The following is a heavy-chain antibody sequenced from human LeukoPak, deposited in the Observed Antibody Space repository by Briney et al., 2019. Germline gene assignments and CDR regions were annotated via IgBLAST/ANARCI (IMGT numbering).Heavy chain of an antibody. J-gene: IGHJ4*02. CDR3: TRAGYSFGTGYYFDY. CDR1: WGSISNYY. Sequence: SETLSLTCTVSWGSISNYYWTWVRQPPGKGLEWIGFVYYTGSTNYNPSLKSRVTISVDTSKNQFSLKLASVTAADTAVYYCTRAGYSFGTGYYFDYWGQGTLVTVSS. D-gene: IGHD5-12*01. CDR2: VYYTGST. V-gene: IGHV4-59*12.